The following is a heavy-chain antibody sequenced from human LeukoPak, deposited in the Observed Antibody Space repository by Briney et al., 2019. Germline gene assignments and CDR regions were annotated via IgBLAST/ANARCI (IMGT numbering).Heavy chain of an antibody. Sequence: PSETLSLTCTVSGGSVSSGSYYWSWIRRPPGKGLEWIGYIYYSGSTNYNPSLKSRVTISVDTSKNQFSLKLSSVTAADTAVYYCASMYYDFWSGYYPPDYWGQGTLVTVSS. J-gene: IGHJ4*02. CDR2: IYYSGST. CDR3: ASMYYDFWSGYYPPDY. V-gene: IGHV4-61*01. CDR1: GGSVSSGSYY. D-gene: IGHD3-3*01.